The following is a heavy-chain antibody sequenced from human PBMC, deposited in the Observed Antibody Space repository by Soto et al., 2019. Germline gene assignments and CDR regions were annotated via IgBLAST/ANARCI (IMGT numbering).Heavy chain of an antibody. CDR2: SHQSGNT. CDR3: ATRDSSRFY. Sequence: QVQLQESGPGLVKPSGTLSLTCAVSCVSISSHAWCTWVRQPPGKGLEWIGESHQSGNTNYTSSLERRVTISVDKSKNLLSLQLTSVTVADTAVYYCATRDSSRFYWGQGTLVTVSS. D-gene: IGHD6-13*01. J-gene: IGHJ4*02. CDR1: CVSISSHAW. V-gene: IGHV4-4*02.